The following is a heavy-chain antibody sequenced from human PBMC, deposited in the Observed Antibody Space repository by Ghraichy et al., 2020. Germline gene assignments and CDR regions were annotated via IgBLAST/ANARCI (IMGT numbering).Heavy chain of an antibody. CDR3: ARDEGWEPKKGAFDI. CDR2: IYYSGST. Sequence: SETLSLTCTVSGGSISSYYWSWIRQPPGKGLEWIGYIYYSGSTNYNPSLKSRVTISVDTSKNQFSLKLSSVTAADTAVYYCARDEGWEPKKGAFDIWGQGTMVTVSS. CDR1: GGSISSYY. J-gene: IGHJ3*02. V-gene: IGHV4-59*01. D-gene: IGHD1-26*01.